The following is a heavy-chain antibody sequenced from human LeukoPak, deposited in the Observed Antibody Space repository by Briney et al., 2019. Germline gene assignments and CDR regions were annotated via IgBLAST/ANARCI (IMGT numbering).Heavy chain of an antibody. J-gene: IGHJ4*02. D-gene: IGHD6-19*01. CDR2: IYTSGST. Sequence: SETLSLTCAVYGGSFSGYYWSWIRQPAGKGLEWIGRIYTSGSTNYNPSLKSRVTMSVDTSKNQFSLKLSSVTAADTAVYYCARATAYSSGWYYFDYWGQGTLVTVSS. CDR3: ARATAYSSGWYYFDY. V-gene: IGHV4-59*10. CDR1: GGSFSGYY.